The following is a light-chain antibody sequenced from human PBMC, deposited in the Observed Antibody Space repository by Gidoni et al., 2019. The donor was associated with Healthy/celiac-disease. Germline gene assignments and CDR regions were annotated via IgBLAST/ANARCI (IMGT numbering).Light chain of an antibody. V-gene: IGKV3-11*01. CDR1: QSVSSY. CDR2: DAS. CDR3: QQRSNWPPMYT. J-gene: IGKJ2*01. Sequence: DIVLTQSPATLSVSPGERATLSCRASQSVSSYLAWYQQKHGQAPRLLIYDASNRATGIPARFSGSGSGTDFTLTISSLEPEDFAVYYCQQRSNWPPMYTFGQGTKLEIK.